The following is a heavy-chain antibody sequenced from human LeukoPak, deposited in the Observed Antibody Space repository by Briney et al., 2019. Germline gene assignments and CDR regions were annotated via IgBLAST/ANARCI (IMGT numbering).Heavy chain of an antibody. CDR2: IYYSGST. D-gene: IGHD6-6*01. CDR1: GGSISSYY. Sequence: SETLSLTCTVSGGSISSYYWGWIRQPPGKGLEWIGSIYYSGSTYYNPSLKSRVTISVDTSKNQFSLKLSSVTAADTAVYYCARYSSSSDWFDPWGQGTLVTVSS. V-gene: IGHV4-39*01. CDR3: ARYSSSSDWFDP. J-gene: IGHJ5*02.